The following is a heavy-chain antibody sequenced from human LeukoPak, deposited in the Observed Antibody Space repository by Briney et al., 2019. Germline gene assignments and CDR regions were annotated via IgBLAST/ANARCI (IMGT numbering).Heavy chain of an antibody. CDR2: IYHSGST. D-gene: IGHD6-13*01. J-gene: IGHJ4*02. CDR1: GGSISSSNW. CDR3: ARVGVGAAAGLFDY. Sequence: SGTLSLTCAVSGGSISSSNWWSWVRQPPGKGLEWIGEIYHSGSTNYNPSLKSRVTISVDKSKNQFSLKLSSVTAADTAVYYCARVGVGAAAGLFDYWGQGTLVTVSS. V-gene: IGHV4-4*02.